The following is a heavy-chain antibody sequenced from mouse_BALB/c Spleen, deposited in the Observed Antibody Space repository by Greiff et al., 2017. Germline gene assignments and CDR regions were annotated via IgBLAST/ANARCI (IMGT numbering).Heavy chain of an antibody. CDR3: AIDSSGYGLAY. V-gene: IGHV3-1*02. CDR2: IHYSGST. J-gene: IGHJ3*01. Sequence: EVKLVESGPDLVKPSQSLSLTCTVTGYSITSGYSWPWIRQFPGNKLEWMGYIHYSGSTNYNPSLKSRISITRDTSKNQFFLQLNSVTTEDTATYYCAIDSSGYGLAYWGQGTLVTVSA. D-gene: IGHD3-2*01. CDR1: GYSITSGYS.